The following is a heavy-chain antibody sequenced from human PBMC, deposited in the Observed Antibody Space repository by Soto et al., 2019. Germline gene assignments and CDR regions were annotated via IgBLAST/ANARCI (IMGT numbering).Heavy chain of an antibody. Sequence: QVQLVESGGGVVQPGRSLRLSCAASGFTFSSYGMHWVRQAPGKGLEWVAVIWYDGSNKYYADSVKGRFTISRDNSKNTLYLQMNSLRAEDTAVYYCARADYGDYDWFDPWGLGTLVTVSS. V-gene: IGHV3-33*01. CDR2: IWYDGSNK. J-gene: IGHJ5*02. CDR3: ARADYGDYDWFDP. D-gene: IGHD4-17*01. CDR1: GFTFSSYG.